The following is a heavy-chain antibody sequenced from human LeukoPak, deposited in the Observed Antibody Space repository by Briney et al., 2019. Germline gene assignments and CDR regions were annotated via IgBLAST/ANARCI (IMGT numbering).Heavy chain of an antibody. J-gene: IGHJ4*02. CDR1: GFTSSTYT. V-gene: IGHV3-21*01. CDR2: INGDGRYI. Sequence: GGSLRLSCAASGFTSSTYTMNWVRLAPGKGLEWVSSINGDGRYIYYADSMKGRFTISRDNAKNSLYLQMNSLRAEDTAMYYCVRVWGHSGYDYFPFDYWGQGTLVTVSS. CDR3: VRVWGHSGYDYFPFDY. D-gene: IGHD5-12*01.